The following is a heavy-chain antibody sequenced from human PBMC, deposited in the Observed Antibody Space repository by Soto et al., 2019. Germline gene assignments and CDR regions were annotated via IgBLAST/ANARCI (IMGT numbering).Heavy chain of an antibody. J-gene: IGHJ6*03. CDR3: ARGLDSVTYYYYYMDV. CDR1: GYTFSRYG. Sequence: ASVKVSCKASGYTFSRYGISWVRQAPGQGLEWMGWISGYNGNTNYAQKLQGRVTMTTDTSTSTAYMELRSLRSDDTAVYYCARGLDSVTYYYYYMDVWGKGTTVTVSS. V-gene: IGHV1-18*01. D-gene: IGHD1-1*01. CDR2: ISGYNGNT.